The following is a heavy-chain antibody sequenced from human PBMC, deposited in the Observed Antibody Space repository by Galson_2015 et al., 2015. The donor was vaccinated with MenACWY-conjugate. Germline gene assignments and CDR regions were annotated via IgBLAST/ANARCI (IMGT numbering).Heavy chain of an antibody. V-gene: IGHV3-23*01. CDR3: AKRWDNDILTGSYDF. D-gene: IGHD3-9*01. Sequence: SLRLSCATSGFIFRNHAMAWVRQAPGKGLEWVSLISGSGGNTYYADSVKGRFTISRDKSKNTVYLQMDSLRAGDTAIYYCAKRWDNDILTGSYDFWGQGTLVTVSS. CDR1: GFIFRNHA. CDR2: ISGSGGNT. J-gene: IGHJ4*02.